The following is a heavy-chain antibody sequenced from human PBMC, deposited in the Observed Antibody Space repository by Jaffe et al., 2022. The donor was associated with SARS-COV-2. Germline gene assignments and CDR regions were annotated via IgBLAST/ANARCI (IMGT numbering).Heavy chain of an antibody. CDR1: GGSISDSTYF. D-gene: IGHD6-13*01. V-gene: IGHV4-39*01. J-gene: IGHJ4*02. Sequence: QLQLQESGPGLVKPSETLSLTCSVSGGSISDSTYFWGWIRQPPGKGLEWIGSIYYSGRIHYNPSLRSRVTISVDTSKSQFSLKVTSVTAADTAVYFCARLPGAAAGRIDHWGQGTLVTVSS. CDR2: IYYSGRI. CDR3: ARLPGAAAGRIDH.